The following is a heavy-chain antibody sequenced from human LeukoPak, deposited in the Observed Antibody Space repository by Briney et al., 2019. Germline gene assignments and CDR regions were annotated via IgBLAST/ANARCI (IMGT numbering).Heavy chain of an antibody. J-gene: IGHJ5*02. CDR3: AKDWETYYGILSDYFDTRSETTPSGS. CDR1: GFTFRTYA. D-gene: IGHD3-9*01. Sequence: GGSLRLSCAASGFTFRTYAMSWVRQAPGKGPEWVSTISGRGETTYYADSVKGRFTISRDNSKNTLHLQMNSLRAEDTAVYYCAKDWETYYGILSDYFDTRSETTPSGSWGQGTLVTVSS. V-gene: IGHV3-23*01. CDR2: ISGRGETT.